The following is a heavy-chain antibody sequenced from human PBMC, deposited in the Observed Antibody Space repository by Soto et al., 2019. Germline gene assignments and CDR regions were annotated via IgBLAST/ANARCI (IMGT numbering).Heavy chain of an antibody. CDR3: ARDDYDSSGYLGY. J-gene: IGHJ4*02. CDR1: GFTFSSYG. CDR2: IWYDGSNK. V-gene: IGHV3-33*01. D-gene: IGHD3-22*01. Sequence: VGSLRLSCAASGFTFSSYGMHWVRQAPGKGLEWVAVIWYDGSNKYYADSVKGRFTISRDNSKNTLYLQMNSLRAEDTAVYYCARDDYDSSGYLGYWGQGTLVTVSS.